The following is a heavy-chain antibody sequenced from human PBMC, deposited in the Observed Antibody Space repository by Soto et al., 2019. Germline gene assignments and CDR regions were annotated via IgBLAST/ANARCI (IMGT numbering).Heavy chain of an antibody. CDR2: VSAYTAKT. Sequence: QVQLVQSEAEVKKPGASVKVSCKASDYTFTSYGVTWVRQAPGQGLECMGGVSAYTAKTNYAQKLQGRVTMATDTSTPTAYLELRSLSEDATAIYYGARGAEAGTSPPPHGFDSWGQGTLVTVSS. J-gene: IGHJ5*01. CDR1: DYTFTSYG. V-gene: IGHV1-18*01. D-gene: IGHD6-19*01. CDR3: ARGAEAGTSPPPHGFDS.